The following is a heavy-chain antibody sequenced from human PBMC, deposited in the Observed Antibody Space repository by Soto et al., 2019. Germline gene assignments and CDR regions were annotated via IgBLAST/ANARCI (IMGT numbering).Heavy chain of an antibody. D-gene: IGHD3-22*01. CDR1: GFTFSSYG. J-gene: IGHJ6*02. Sequence: LRLSCAASGFTFSSYGMHWVRQAPGKGLEWVAVISYDGSNKYYADSVKGRFTISRDNSKDTLYLQMNSLRAEDTAVYYCAKDLSGVDSSGYYSLGGPYYYGMDVWGQGTTVTVSS. V-gene: IGHV3-30*18. CDR2: ISYDGSNK. CDR3: AKDLSGVDSSGYYSLGGPYYYGMDV.